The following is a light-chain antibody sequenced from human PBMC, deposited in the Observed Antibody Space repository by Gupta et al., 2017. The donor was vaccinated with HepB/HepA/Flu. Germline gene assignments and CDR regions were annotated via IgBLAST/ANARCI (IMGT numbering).Light chain of an antibody. CDR1: QSLLHRDGYNY. CDR2: WGS. J-gene: IGKJ2*01. V-gene: IGKV2-28*01. Sequence: IVMNQSPLSLPVTPSEPASLSCRSSQSLLHRDGYNYLAWYLQKPGQSPQLLIYWGSNRATGVPDRFSGSGSGTEFTLNISSLQSEDFGVYYCMQANNWPHTFGQGTKVEIK. CDR3: MQANNWPHT.